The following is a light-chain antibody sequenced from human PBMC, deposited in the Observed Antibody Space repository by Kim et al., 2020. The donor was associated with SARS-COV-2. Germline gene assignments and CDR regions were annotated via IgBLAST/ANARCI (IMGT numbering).Light chain of an antibody. J-gene: IGKJ4*01. Sequence: DIQMTQSPSSLSASVGDRVTITCRASQTINTYLNWYQQKPGKAPELLIYETSSLKSGDPSRFSGSGSGTDFTLTISSLQPEDFATYYCQQSYTTPLTFGGGTKLEIK. CDR1: QTINTY. CDR2: ETS. CDR3: QQSYTTPLT. V-gene: IGKV1-39*01.